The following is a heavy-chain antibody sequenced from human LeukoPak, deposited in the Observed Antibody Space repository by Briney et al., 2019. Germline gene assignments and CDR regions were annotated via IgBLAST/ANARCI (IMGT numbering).Heavy chain of an antibody. V-gene: IGHV3-30*02. CDR2: IRYDGSNK. D-gene: IGHD2-2*01. CDR3: AKENYCSSTSCPYDY. J-gene: IGHJ4*02. CDR1: GFTFSSYG. Sequence: PGGSLRLSCAASGFTFSSYGMHWVRQAPGKGLEWVAFIRYDGSNKYYADSVKGRLTISRDNSKNTLYLQMNSLRAEDTAVYYCAKENYCSSTSCPYDYWGQGTLVTVSS.